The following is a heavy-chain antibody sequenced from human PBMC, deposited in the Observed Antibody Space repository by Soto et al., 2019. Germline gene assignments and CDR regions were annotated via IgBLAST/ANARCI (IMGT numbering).Heavy chain of an antibody. CDR3: ARGGPYYGDYFDH. D-gene: IGHD4-17*01. CDR1: GGSVSSGSYY. V-gene: IGHV4-61*01. J-gene: IGHJ4*02. Sequence: QVQLQESGPGLVKPSETLSLTCTVSGGSVSSGSYYWSWIRQPPGKGLEWIGYIYYSGTTNYNPSLKSRVTISQDIYKNQFSLKLSSVTAADTAVYYCARGGPYYGDYFDHWGQGTLVTVSS. CDR2: IYYSGTT.